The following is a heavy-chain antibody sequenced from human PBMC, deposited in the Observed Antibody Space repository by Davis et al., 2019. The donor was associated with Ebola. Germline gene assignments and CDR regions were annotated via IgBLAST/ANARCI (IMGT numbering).Heavy chain of an antibody. Sequence: GGSLRLSCAASGFTFSSNSMNWVRQAPGKGLEWVSFISSSSNYIYYADSVKGRFTISRDNSKNTLYLQMNSLGADDTAIYYCAKDRTPYYYDSSGYYRALFDYWGQGTLVTVSS. CDR1: GFTFSSNS. CDR2: ISSSSNYI. D-gene: IGHD3-22*01. CDR3: AKDRTPYYYDSSGYYRALFDY. V-gene: IGHV3-21*04. J-gene: IGHJ4*02.